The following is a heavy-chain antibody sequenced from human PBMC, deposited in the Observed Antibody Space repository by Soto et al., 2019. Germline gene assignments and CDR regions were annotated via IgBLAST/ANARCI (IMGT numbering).Heavy chain of an antibody. Sequence: GSLRLSCEVSGFIFSEYEFNWVRQAPGKGLEWVSYIGKNGRDIYDADSVKGRFTISRDDDKSTLYLELNSQRAEDTDVYYCVRSPGPMYYDMDAWGQGTMVTVSS. D-gene: IGHD2-8*01. CDR1: GFIFSEYE. CDR3: VRSPGPMYYDMDA. J-gene: IGHJ6*02. V-gene: IGHV3-48*03. CDR2: IGKNGRDI.